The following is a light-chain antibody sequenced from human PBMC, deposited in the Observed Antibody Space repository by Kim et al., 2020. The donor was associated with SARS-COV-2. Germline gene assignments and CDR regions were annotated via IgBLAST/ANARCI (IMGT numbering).Light chain of an antibody. V-gene: IGLV2-14*04. CDR3: SSYTSSSTWV. CDR2: DVS. Sequence: GQSITISCTGTSRDVGGYNYVAWYQQHPGKAPQLMIYDVSKRPSGVSNRFSGSKSGNTASLTISGLQAEDEADYYCSSYTSSSTWVFGGGTQLTVL. J-gene: IGLJ3*02. CDR1: SRDVGGYNY.